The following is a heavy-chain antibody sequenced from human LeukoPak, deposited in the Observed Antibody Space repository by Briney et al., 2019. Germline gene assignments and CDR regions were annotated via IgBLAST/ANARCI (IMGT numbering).Heavy chain of an antibody. Sequence: GGSLRLSCAASGFTFSSYAMHWVRQAPGKGLEWVAVISYDGSNKYYADSVKGRFTISRYNSKNTLYLQMNSLRAEDTAVYYCARDPDWGFDYWGQGTLVTVSS. V-gene: IGHV3-30*04. J-gene: IGHJ4*02. CDR3: ARDPDWGFDY. D-gene: IGHD2-21*01. CDR2: ISYDGSNK. CDR1: GFTFSSYA.